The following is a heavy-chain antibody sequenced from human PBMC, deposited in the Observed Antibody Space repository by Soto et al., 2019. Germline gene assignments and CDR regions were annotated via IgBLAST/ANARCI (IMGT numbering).Heavy chain of an antibody. CDR3: ARDARDSSGYYYSDY. J-gene: IGHJ4*02. V-gene: IGHV4-61*01. CDR2: IYYSGST. CDR1: GGSVSSGSYY. Sequence: SETLSLTCTVSGGSVSSGSYYWSWIRQPPGKGLEWIGYIYYSGSTNYNPSLKSRVTISIDTSKNQFSLKLTSVTAADTAVYYCARDARDSSGYYYSDYWGQGTLVTVSS. D-gene: IGHD3-22*01.